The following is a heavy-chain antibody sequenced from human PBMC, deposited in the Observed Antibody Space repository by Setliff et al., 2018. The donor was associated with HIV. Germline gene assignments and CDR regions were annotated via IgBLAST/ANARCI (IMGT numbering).Heavy chain of an antibody. CDR3: ARLHGDFYFDL. CDR1: GGSISSQY. V-gene: IGHV4-59*11. CDR2: VYNSGGT. J-gene: IGHJ4*02. D-gene: IGHD4-17*01. Sequence: PSETLSLTCTVSGGSISSQYWSWIRQTPGKGLESIGYVYNSGGTNYNPSLKSRVTISVDTSKNQFSLRLSSVTAADTAVYYCARLHGDFYFDLWGQGTQVTVSS.